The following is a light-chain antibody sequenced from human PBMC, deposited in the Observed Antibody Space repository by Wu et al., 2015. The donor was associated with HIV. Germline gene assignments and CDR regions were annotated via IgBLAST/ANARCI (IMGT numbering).Light chain of an antibody. CDR1: QSVSSY. V-gene: IGKV3-11*01. CDR3: QQYSRSPPT. J-gene: IGKJ4*01. CDR2: DAS. Sequence: EIVLTQSPATLSLSPGERATLSCRASQSVSSYLAWYQQKPGQAPRLLIYDASNRATGIPARFSGSGSGTDFTLTISRLEPEDFAMYYCQQYSRSPPTFGGGTKVEIK.